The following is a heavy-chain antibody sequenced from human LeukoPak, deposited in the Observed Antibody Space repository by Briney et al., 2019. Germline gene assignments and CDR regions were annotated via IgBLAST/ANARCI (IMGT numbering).Heavy chain of an antibody. Sequence: SETLSLTCTVSGGSISSYYWSWVRQPAGKGLEWIGRIYTSGSSNYNPSLKSRVTMSVATSKNQFSLKLSSVTAADTAVYYCARGAYYYGSGSYYTNWGQGTLVTVSS. CDR3: ARGAYYYGSGSYYTN. V-gene: IGHV4-4*07. D-gene: IGHD3-10*01. J-gene: IGHJ4*02. CDR1: GGSISSYY. CDR2: IYTSGSS.